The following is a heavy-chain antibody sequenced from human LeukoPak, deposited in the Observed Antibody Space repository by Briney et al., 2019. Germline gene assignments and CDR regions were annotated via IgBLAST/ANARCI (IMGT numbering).Heavy chain of an antibody. Sequence: GGSLRLSCAASGFTFSTYSMNWVRQAPGKGLEWVSSISSRSHYIYYADSVKGRFTISRDNAKNSLYLQMNSLRAEDTAVYYCAGLYNYGMDVWGQGTTVTVSS. V-gene: IGHV3-21*01. CDR1: GFTFSTYS. CDR3: AGLYNYGMDV. J-gene: IGHJ6*02. CDR2: ISSRSHYI.